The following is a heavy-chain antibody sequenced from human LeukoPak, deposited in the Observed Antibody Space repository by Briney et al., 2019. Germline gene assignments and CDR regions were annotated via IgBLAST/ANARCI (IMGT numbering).Heavy chain of an antibody. D-gene: IGHD6-19*01. CDR1: GFTFSSYS. CDR2: ISSSSSYI. Sequence: GGSLRLSCAASGFTFSSYSMNWVRKAPGKGLEWVSSISSSSSYIYYADSVKGRFTISRDNAKNSLYLQMNSLRAEDTAVYYCAREGIAVAGTYYYGMDVWGKGTTVTVSS. CDR3: AREGIAVAGTYYYGMDV. J-gene: IGHJ6*04. V-gene: IGHV3-21*01.